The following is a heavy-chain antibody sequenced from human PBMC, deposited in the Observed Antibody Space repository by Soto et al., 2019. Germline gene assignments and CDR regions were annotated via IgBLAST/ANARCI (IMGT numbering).Heavy chain of an antibody. D-gene: IGHD2-21*02. CDR2: IKTSGDTT. V-gene: IGHV3-23*05. CDR1: GFAFSNGA. J-gene: IGHJ4*02. Sequence: ESLTISGAASGFAFSNGAMSLVRQAPGKGLEWVSTIKTSGDTTFYADPVKGRLTTSRDDSKNTLYLQMNSLRAEDTATYYCTKDVTGDIGADFWGQGTPVTV. CDR3: TKDVTGDIGADF.